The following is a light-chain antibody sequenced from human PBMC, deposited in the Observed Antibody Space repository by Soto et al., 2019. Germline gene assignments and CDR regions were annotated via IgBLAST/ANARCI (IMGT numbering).Light chain of an antibody. CDR1: QSISSY. CDR2: AAS. V-gene: IGKV1-39*01. J-gene: IGKJ1*01. CDR3: QQSYSTPRT. Sequence: DIQMTQSPSSLSASVGDRVTITCRASQSISSYLNWYRQKPGKAPKLLIYAASSLQSGVPSRFSGSGSGTDFTLTISSLQPEDFATYYCQQSYSTPRTFGQGTKVDNK.